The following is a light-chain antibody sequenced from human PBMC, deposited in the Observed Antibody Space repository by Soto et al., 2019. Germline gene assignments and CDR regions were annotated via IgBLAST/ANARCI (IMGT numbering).Light chain of an antibody. CDR1: QSISSW. Sequence: DIQMTQSTSTLSASVGDRVTITCRASQSISSWLAWYQQKPGKAPKLLIYKASSLESGVPSRFSGSGSGTEFTLTISSLQPDDFATYYCQQYHSYSRTFGQGTKVEIK. CDR3: QQYHSYSRT. CDR2: KAS. V-gene: IGKV1-5*03. J-gene: IGKJ1*01.